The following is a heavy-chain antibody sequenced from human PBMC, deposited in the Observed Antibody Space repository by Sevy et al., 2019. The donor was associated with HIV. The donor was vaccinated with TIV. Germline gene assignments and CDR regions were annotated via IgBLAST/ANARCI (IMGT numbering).Heavy chain of an antibody. Sequence: GGSLRLSCAASGFTFSNAWMSWVRQAPGKGLEWVGRIKSKTDGGTTDYAAPVKGRFTISRDDSKNTLYMQMNSLKTEDTAEYYCTTDLRTGRTTVTVDYWGQGTLVTVSS. D-gene: IGHD4-17*01. CDR3: TTDLRTGRTTVTVDY. J-gene: IGHJ4*02. V-gene: IGHV3-15*01. CDR2: IKSKTDGGTT. CDR1: GFTFSNAW.